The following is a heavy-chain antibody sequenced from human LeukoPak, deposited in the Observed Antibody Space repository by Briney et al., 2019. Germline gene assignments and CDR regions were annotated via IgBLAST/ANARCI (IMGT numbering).Heavy chain of an antibody. CDR3: AREFLAAAYYFDY. J-gene: IGHJ4*02. D-gene: IGHD6-13*01. V-gene: IGHV3-21*01. CDR1: GFTFSSYA. Sequence: GGSLRLSCAASGFTFSSYAMSWVRQAPGKGLEWVSSISSSSSYIYYADSVKGRFTISRDNAKNSLYLQMNSLRAEDTAVYYCAREFLAAAYYFDYWGQGTLVTVSS. CDR2: ISSSSSYI.